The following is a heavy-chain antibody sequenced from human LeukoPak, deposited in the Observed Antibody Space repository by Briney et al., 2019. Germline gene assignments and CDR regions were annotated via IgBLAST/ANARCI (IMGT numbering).Heavy chain of an antibody. J-gene: IGHJ4*02. CDR2: ISYGGTT. CDR1: VRSITRRSYD. Sequence: SETPSLTWTVSVRSITRRSYDCGWIRQPPGKGLEWIGSISYGGTTYYNPSLKSRVTISADTSRSQLSLKLNSVAAADTAAYYCAVLLEGGAGAYLPFDCWGEGSLVTVSS. V-gene: IGHV4-39*05. CDR3: AVLLEGGAGAYLPFDC. D-gene: IGHD1-1*01.